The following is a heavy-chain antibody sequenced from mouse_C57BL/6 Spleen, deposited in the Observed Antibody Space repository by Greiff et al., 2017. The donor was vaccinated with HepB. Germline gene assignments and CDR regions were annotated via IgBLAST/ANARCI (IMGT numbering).Heavy chain of an antibody. V-gene: IGHV1-74*01. CDR3: AIQSERFPYYFDY. CDR2: IYPSDSDT. J-gene: IGHJ2*01. Sequence: QVQLQQPGAELVKPGASVKVSCKASGYTFTSYWMHWVKQRPGQGLEWIGRIYPSDSDTNYNQKFKGKATLTVDKSSSTAYMQLSSLTSEDSAVYYCAIQSERFPYYFDYWGQGTTLTVSS. CDR1: GYTFTSYW. D-gene: IGHD3-2*02.